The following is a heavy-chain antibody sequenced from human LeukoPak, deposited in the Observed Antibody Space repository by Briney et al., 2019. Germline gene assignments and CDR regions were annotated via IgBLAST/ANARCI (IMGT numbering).Heavy chain of an antibody. CDR1: GGAISSYY. CDR2: IYHSGST. CDR3: ARDADILTGYFDY. V-gene: IGHV4-38-2*02. D-gene: IGHD3-9*01. J-gene: IGHJ4*02. Sequence: SETLSLTCTVSGGAISSYYWSWIRQPPGKGLEWIGSIYHSGSTYYNPSLKSRVTISVDTSKNQFSLKLSSVTAADTAVYYCARDADILTGYFDYWGQGTLVTVSS.